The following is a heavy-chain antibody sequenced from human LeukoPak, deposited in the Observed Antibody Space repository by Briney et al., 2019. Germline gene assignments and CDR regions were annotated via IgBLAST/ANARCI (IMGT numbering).Heavy chain of an antibody. CDR2: IRYDGSNK. J-gene: IGHJ4*02. V-gene: IGHV3-30*02. CDR3: AKVGHPINYYDSSGLDY. D-gene: IGHD3-22*01. Sequence: PGGSLRLSCAASGFTFSSYGMHWVRQAPGKGLEWVAFIRYDGSNKYYADSVKGRFTISRDNSKNTLYLQMNSLRAEDTAVYYCAKVGHPINYYDSSGLDYWGQGTLVTVSS. CDR1: GFTFSSYG.